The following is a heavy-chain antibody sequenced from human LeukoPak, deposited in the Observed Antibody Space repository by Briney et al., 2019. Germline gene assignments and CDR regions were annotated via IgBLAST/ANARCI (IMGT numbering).Heavy chain of an antibody. CDR2: IYTSGST. CDR3: ARDSLDSSGYYVFDY. Sequence: PSETLSLTCTVSGGSISSYYWSWIRQPAGKGLEWIGRIYTSGSTNYNPSLKSRVTMSVDTSKNQFSLKLSSVTAADTAVYYCARDSLDSSGYYVFDYWGQGTLVTVSS. CDR1: GGSISSYY. V-gene: IGHV4-4*07. J-gene: IGHJ4*02. D-gene: IGHD3-22*01.